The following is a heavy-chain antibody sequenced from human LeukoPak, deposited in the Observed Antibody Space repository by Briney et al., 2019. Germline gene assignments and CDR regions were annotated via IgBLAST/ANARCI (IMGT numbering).Heavy chain of an antibody. J-gene: IGHJ4*02. V-gene: IGHV1-46*01. CDR2: INPSGGST. CDR1: GYAFISYY. D-gene: IGHD4-17*01. Sequence: ASVKVSCKASGYAFISYYMHWVRQAPGQGLEWMGIINPSGGSTTYAQMFQGRVILTRETSTRTVYMELYSLRSEDTAVYYCARDGRHGDYDYWGQGTLVTVSS. CDR3: ARDGRHGDYDY.